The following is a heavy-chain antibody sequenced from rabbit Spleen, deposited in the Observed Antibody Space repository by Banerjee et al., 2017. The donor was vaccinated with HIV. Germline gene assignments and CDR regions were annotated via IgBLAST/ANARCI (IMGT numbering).Heavy chain of an antibody. CDR1: GFSFSGNYG. Sequence: QEQLEESGGGLVKPEGSLTLTCTASGFSFSGNYGICWVRQAPGKGLEWIGIISVGEGNIDYANWVNGRFTISSDNAQNTVDLQMSGLTAADTATYFCARETSSGWGVVSYCFNLWGQGTLVTVS. CDR3: ARETSSGWGVVSYCFNL. D-gene: IGHD4-1*01. CDR2: ISVGEGNI. J-gene: IGHJ4*01. V-gene: IGHV1S45*01.